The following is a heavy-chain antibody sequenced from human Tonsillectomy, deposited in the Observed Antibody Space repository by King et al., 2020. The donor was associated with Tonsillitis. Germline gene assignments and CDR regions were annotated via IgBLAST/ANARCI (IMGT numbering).Heavy chain of an antibody. CDR3: ARDMRDYYDSSEYYFDY. Sequence: VQLVESGGGLVQPGGSLRLSCAASGFTFSNYWMSWVRQAPGKGLEWVANIKQDGEKYYVDSVKGRFTISRDNAKNSLYLQMNSLRAEDTAVYYCARDMRDYYDSSEYYFDYWGQGALVTVSS. D-gene: IGHD3-22*01. CDR1: GFTFSNYW. V-gene: IGHV3-7*01. CDR2: IKQDGEK. J-gene: IGHJ4*02.